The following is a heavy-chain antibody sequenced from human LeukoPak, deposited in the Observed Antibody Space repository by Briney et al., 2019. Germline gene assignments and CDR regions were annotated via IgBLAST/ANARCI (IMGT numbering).Heavy chain of an antibody. D-gene: IGHD2-15*01. J-gene: IGHJ4*02. Sequence: GGSLRLSCAASGFSFSSYAMSWVRQAPWKGLEWVSSISGSGGSTNYADSVKGRFTISRDNSKNTLYLQMNSLRVEDTAVYYCAKDGGNIVVVVAAMHYWGQGTLVTVSS. V-gene: IGHV3-23*01. CDR3: AKDGGNIVVVVAAMHY. CDR1: GFSFSSYA. CDR2: ISGSGGST.